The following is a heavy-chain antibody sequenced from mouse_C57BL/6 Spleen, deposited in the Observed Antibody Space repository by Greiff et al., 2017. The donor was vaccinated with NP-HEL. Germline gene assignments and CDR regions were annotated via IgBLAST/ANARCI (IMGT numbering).Heavy chain of an antibody. V-gene: IGHV1-50*01. J-gene: IGHJ3*01. D-gene: IGHD4-1*02. CDR1: GYTFTSYW. CDR3: AREGGAYDLPTGTY. Sequence: VQLQQPGAELVKPGASVKLSCKASGYTFTSYWMQWVKQRPGQGLEWIGEIDPSDSYTNYNQKFKGKATLTVDTSSSTAYMQLSSLTSEDSAVYYCAREGGAYDLPTGTYWGQGTLVTVSA. CDR2: IDPSDSYT.